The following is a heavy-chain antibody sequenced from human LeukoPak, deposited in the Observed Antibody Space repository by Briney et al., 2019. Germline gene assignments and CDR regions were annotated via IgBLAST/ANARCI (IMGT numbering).Heavy chain of an antibody. CDR2: IYYSGST. Sequence: TSETLSLTCTVSGGSISSYYWSWIRQPPGKGLEWIGYIYYSGSTNYHPSLKSRVTTSVDTSKNQFSLKLSSVTAADTAVYYCARARYYGQYFQHWGQGTLVTVSS. CDR1: GGSISSYY. CDR3: ARARYYGQYFQH. J-gene: IGHJ1*01. D-gene: IGHD3-10*01. V-gene: IGHV4-59*01.